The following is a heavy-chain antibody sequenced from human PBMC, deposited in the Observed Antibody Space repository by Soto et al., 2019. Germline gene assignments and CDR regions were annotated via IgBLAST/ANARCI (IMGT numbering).Heavy chain of an antibody. D-gene: IGHD3-3*01. Sequence: GGSLRLSCAASGFTFSSYAMSWVRQAPGKGLEWVSAISGSGGSTYYADSVKGRFTISRDNSKNTLYLQMNSLRAEDTAVYYCAKDGLTRYYDLWSGYYTFDYWGQGTLVTVSS. CDR3: AKDGLTRYYDLWSGYYTFDY. CDR2: ISGSGGST. V-gene: IGHV3-23*01. J-gene: IGHJ4*02. CDR1: GFTFSSYA.